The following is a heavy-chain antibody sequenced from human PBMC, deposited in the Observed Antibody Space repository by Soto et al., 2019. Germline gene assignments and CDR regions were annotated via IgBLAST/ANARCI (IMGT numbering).Heavy chain of an antibody. Sequence: GGSLRLSCAASGFSFGSYTMDWVRQAPGKGLQWVSSISITGSYIYYADSVKGRFAISRDNAQNSLYLHMNSLRAEDTAVYYCARGAIRGYSYGHSDYWGQGTTVTVSS. CDR1: GFSFGSYT. J-gene: IGHJ6*02. CDR2: ISITGSYI. CDR3: ARGAIRGYSYGHSDY. D-gene: IGHD5-18*01. V-gene: IGHV3-21*01.